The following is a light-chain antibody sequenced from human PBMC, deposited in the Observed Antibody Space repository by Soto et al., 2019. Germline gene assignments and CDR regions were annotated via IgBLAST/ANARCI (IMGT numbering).Light chain of an antibody. CDR2: DAS. CDR1: QSIASY. J-gene: IGKJ4*01. V-gene: IGKV3-11*01. Sequence: DIVLTQSPATLSLSPGERATLSCRASQSIASYLAWYQQRPGQAPRLLIYDASNGATGIPARFSGSGSETDFTLTISSLEPEDFAVYYCQQRSDWPPTFGGGTQVEIK. CDR3: QQRSDWPPT.